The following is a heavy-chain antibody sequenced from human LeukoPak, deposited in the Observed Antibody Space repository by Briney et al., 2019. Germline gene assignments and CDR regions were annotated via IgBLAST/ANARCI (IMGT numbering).Heavy chain of an antibody. V-gene: IGHV1-18*01. D-gene: IGHD2-8*01. CDR1: GYTFTNYH. CDR2: ISTNDGNT. Sequence: ASVKVSCKASGYTFTNYHITWVRQAPGQGLEWMGWISTNDGNTNYAQNLQGRVTMTKDTSTSTAYMELRSLRSDDTAVYYCALISYCTTITCFFLDYWGQGTLVTASS. CDR3: ALISYCTTITCFFLDY. J-gene: IGHJ4*02.